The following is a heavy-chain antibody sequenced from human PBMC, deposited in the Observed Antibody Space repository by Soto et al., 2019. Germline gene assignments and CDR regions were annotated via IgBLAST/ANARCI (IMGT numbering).Heavy chain of an antibody. V-gene: IGHV3-49*04. CDR3: TRDPHYGSGSYYPFDY. D-gene: IGHD3-10*01. CDR2: IRSKAYGGTT. Sequence: GGSLRLSCTASGFTFGDYAMSWVRQAPGKGLEWVGFIRSKAYGGTTEYAASVKGRFTISRDDSKSIAYLQMNSLKTEDTAVSYCTRDPHYGSGSYYPFDYWGQGTLVTVSS. J-gene: IGHJ4*02. CDR1: GFTFGDYA.